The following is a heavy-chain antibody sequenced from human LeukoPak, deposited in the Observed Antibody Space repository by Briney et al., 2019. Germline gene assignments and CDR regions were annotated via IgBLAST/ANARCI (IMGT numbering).Heavy chain of an antibody. CDR1: GFTFNSYW. V-gene: IGHV3-74*01. D-gene: IGHD3-3*01. J-gene: IGHJ6*02. CDR2: INSDGSTT. Sequence: GGSLRLSCAASGFTFNSYWMHWVRQVPGKGLVWVSRINSDGSTTSYADSVKGRFTISRDNAKNTLYLQMNSLRAEDTAVYYCARDQFEGSGYYPIYYYYYYGMDVWGQGTTVTVSS. CDR3: ARDQFEGSGYYPIYYYYYYGMDV.